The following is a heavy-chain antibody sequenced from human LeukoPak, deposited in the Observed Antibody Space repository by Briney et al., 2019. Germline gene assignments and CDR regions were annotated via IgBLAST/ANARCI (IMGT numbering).Heavy chain of an antibody. V-gene: IGHV4-39*07. Sequence: SETLSLTCTVSGGSISSSSYYWGWIRQPPGTGLEWIGSIYYSGSTYYNPSLKSRVTISVDTSKNQFSLKLSSVTAADTAVYYCARDPSGSYFHFDYWGQGTLVTVSS. J-gene: IGHJ4*02. CDR2: IYYSGST. CDR3: ARDPSGSYFHFDY. CDR1: GGSISSSSYY. D-gene: IGHD1-26*01.